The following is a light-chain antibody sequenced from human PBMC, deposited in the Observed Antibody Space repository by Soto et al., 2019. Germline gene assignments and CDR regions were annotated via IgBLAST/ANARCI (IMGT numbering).Light chain of an antibody. CDR3: SSYTNTNSYIL. CDR2: EFH. J-gene: IGLJ2*01. V-gene: IGLV2-14*01. Sequence: QSALTQPASVSGTPGQSITISCTGSIRDIGGYNYVSWYQQFPGKAPRLIIFEFHDRPSGVSDRFSASKSGNTASLTISGLQAEDEADYYCSSYTNTNSYILFGGGTKLAVL. CDR1: IRDIGGYNY.